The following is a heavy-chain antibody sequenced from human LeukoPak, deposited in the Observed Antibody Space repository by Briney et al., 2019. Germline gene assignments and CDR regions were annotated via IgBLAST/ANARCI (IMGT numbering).Heavy chain of an antibody. Sequence: PSETLSLTCAVYGVSFSGYYWSWIRQPPGKGLEWIGEINHSGSTNYNPSLKSRVTISVDTSKNQFSLKLSSVTAADTAVYYCAVGFGELLFDYWGQGTLVTVSS. J-gene: IGHJ4*02. CDR3: AVGFGELLFDY. V-gene: IGHV4-34*01. CDR2: INHSGST. CDR1: GVSFSGYY. D-gene: IGHD3-10*01.